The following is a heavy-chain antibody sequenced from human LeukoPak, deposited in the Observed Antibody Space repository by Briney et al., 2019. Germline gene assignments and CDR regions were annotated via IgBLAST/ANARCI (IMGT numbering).Heavy chain of an antibody. Sequence: GGSLRLSCAASGFTFSSYAMHWVRQAPGKGLEWVAVISYDGSNKYYADSVKGRFTISRDNSKNTLYLQMNSLRAEDTAVYYCARVGPSITPFYYYYMDVWGKGTTVTVSS. CDR2: ISYDGSNK. J-gene: IGHJ6*03. CDR3: ARVGPSITPFYYYYMDV. D-gene: IGHD3-3*01. CDR1: GFTFSSYA. V-gene: IGHV3-30-3*01.